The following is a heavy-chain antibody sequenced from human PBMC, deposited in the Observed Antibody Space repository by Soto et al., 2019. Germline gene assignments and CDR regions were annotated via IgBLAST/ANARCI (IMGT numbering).Heavy chain of an antibody. CDR1: GSSFSTQA. D-gene: IGHD6-19*01. V-gene: IGHV3-23*04. CDR3: ARHGGSGWLYFFDY. Sequence: EVQIVESGGGLIQPGGTLRLSCVASGSSFSTQAMSWVRQAPGKGPGWVSAIGGSDGVIKYEDSVRGRFTVSRDNSRNTLSLQMNSLSAEDTALYYCARHGGSGWLYFFDYWGQGTLVTVSS. CDR2: IGGSDGVI. J-gene: IGHJ4*02.